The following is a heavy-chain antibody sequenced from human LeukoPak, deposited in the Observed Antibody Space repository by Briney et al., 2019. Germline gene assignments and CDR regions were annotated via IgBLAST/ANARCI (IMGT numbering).Heavy chain of an antibody. J-gene: IGHJ4*02. CDR1: GGSISSYY. D-gene: IGHD3-22*01. CDR2: IYYSGST. Sequence: SETLSLTCTVSGGSISSYYWSWIRQPPGKGLEWIGYIYYSGSTNYNPSLKSRVTISVDTSKNQFSLKLSSVTAADTAVYYCARGRSRNYDSSGYYPFDYWGQGTLVTVSS. CDR3: ARGRSRNYDSSGYYPFDY. V-gene: IGHV4-59*12.